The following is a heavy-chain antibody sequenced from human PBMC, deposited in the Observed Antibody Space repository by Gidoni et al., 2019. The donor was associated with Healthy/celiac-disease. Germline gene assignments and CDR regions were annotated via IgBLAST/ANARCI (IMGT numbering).Heavy chain of an antibody. CDR1: GGTFSSYA. V-gene: IGHV1-69*01. Sequence: QVQLVQSGAEVKKPGSSVKVSCKASGGTFSSYAISWVRQAPGQGLEWMGGIIPIFGTANYAQKFQGRVTITADESTSTAYMELSSLRSEDTAVYYCARMTTAERYCSSTSCYPMDVWGKGTTVTVSS. D-gene: IGHD2-2*01. CDR3: ARMTTAERYCSSTSCYPMDV. CDR2: IIPIFGTA. J-gene: IGHJ6*03.